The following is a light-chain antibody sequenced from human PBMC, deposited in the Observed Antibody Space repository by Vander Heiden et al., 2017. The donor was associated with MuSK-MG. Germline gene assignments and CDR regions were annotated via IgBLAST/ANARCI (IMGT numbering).Light chain of an antibody. CDR3: QSYDSSKEV. Sequence: NFMLTQPHSVSESPGKTVTISCTRSSGSIASNYVPWYQQRPGSSPTTVIYEDNQRPSGVPDRCSGSIDSSSNAASLTISGLKTEDEADYYCQSYDSSKEVFGGGTKLTVL. V-gene: IGLV6-57*01. CDR1: SGSIASNY. J-gene: IGLJ2*01. CDR2: EDN.